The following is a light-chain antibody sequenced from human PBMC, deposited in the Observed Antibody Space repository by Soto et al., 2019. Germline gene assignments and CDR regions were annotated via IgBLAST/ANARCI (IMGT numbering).Light chain of an antibody. J-gene: IGKJ1*01. CDR1: QSISSW. Sequence: DIQMTQSPSTLSASVGDRVTITCRASQSISSWLAWYQQKPGKAPKLLIYDASSLESGVPSRFSGSGSGTEFTLTISSLQPDDFATSYCQQYNSYPWTLGQGTKVEIK. CDR3: QQYNSYPWT. V-gene: IGKV1-5*01. CDR2: DAS.